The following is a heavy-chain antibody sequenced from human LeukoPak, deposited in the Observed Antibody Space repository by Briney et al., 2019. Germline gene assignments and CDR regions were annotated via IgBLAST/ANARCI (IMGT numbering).Heavy chain of an antibody. J-gene: IGHJ4*02. Sequence: SETLSLTCTVSGGSISSSTYYWDWIRQPPGKGLEWIGSLYYTGTTYYNPSLKGRVTISVDTSKNQFSLKLGSVTAADTAVYYCARGAYGGWLHPFDYWGQGTLVTVSS. CDR1: GGSISSSTYY. V-gene: IGHV4-39*07. CDR2: LYYTGTT. D-gene: IGHD5-12*01. CDR3: ARGAYGGWLHPFDY.